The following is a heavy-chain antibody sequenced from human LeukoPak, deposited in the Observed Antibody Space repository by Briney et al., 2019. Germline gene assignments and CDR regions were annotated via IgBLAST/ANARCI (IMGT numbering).Heavy chain of an antibody. Sequence: GGSLRLSCAASGFTFSGSAMHWVRQASGKGLEGVGRIRSKANSYATAYAASVKGRFIISRDDSKNTAYLQMNSLKTEDTAVYYCTRQIAVAGSEDYWGQGTLVTVSS. D-gene: IGHD6-19*01. CDR1: GFTFSGSA. CDR2: IRSKANSYAT. CDR3: TRQIAVAGSEDY. V-gene: IGHV3-73*01. J-gene: IGHJ4*02.